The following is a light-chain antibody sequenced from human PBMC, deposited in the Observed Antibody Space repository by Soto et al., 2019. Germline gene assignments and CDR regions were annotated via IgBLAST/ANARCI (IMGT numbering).Light chain of an antibody. J-gene: IGKJ5*01. Sequence: EIVLTQSPGTLSLSPGERATLSCRASQSVSSSYLAWYQQRPGQAPRLLIYVASNRATGTPDRFSGSGSGTDFTLTISRLEPEDFAVYYCQQYGSPPITFGQGTRLEIK. CDR2: VAS. CDR1: QSVSSSY. CDR3: QQYGSPPIT. V-gene: IGKV3-20*01.